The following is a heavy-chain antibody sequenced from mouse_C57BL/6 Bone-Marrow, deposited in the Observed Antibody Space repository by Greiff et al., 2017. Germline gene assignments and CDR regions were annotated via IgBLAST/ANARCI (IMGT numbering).Heavy chain of an antibody. V-gene: IGHV14-3*01. CDR2: IDPANGNT. Sequence: EVQLQQSVAELVRPGASVKLSCTASGFNIKNTYMHWVKQRPEQGLEWIGRIDPANGNTKYAPKFQGKATITADTSSNTAYLQLSSLTSEDTAIYYCARNYYDGSSSYYAMDYWGQGTSVTVSS. J-gene: IGHJ4*01. CDR3: ARNYYDGSSSYYAMDY. D-gene: IGHD1-1*01. CDR1: GFNIKNTY.